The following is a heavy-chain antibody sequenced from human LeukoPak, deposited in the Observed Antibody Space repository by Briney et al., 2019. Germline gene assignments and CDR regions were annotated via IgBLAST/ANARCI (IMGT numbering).Heavy chain of an antibody. CDR3: ARLRGYCSGGSCYSFPDY. Sequence: SSETLSLTCTVSGGSISSSSYYWGWILQPPGKGLEWIGSIYYSGSTYYNPSLKSRVTISVDTSKNQFSLKLSSVTAADTAVYYCARLRGYCSGGSCYSFPDYWGRGTLVTVSS. D-gene: IGHD2-15*01. CDR2: IYYSGST. V-gene: IGHV4-39*01. CDR1: GGSISSSSYY. J-gene: IGHJ4*02.